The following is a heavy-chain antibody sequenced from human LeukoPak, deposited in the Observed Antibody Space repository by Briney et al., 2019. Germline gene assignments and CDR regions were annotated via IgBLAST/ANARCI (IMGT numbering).Heavy chain of an antibody. Sequence: GGSLRLSCAASGFTFSSYWMSWVRQAPGKGLEWVANIKQDGSEKYYVDSVKGRFTISRDNAKNSLYLQMNSLRAEDTAVYYCAREAARYCSSTSCYGGGYFDYWGQGTLVTVSS. V-gene: IGHV3-7*03. J-gene: IGHJ4*02. D-gene: IGHD2-2*01. CDR2: IKQDGSEK. CDR1: GFTFSSYW. CDR3: AREAARYCSSTSCYGGGYFDY.